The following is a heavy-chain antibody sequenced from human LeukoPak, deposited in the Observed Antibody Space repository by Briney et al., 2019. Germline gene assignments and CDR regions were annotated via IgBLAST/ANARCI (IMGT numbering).Heavy chain of an antibody. CDR2: IIPILGIA. Sequence: ASVKVSCKASGGTFSSYAISWVRQAPGQGLEWMGRIIPILGIANYAQKFQGRVTITADKSTSTAYMELSSLRSEDTAVYYCARDVSGSGSYPDYWGQGTLVTVSS. CDR1: GGTFSSYA. V-gene: IGHV1-69*04. D-gene: IGHD3-10*01. CDR3: ARDVSGSGSYPDY. J-gene: IGHJ4*02.